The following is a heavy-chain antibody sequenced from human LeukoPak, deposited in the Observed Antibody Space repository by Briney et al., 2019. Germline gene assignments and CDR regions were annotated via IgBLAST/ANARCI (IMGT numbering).Heavy chain of an antibody. CDR3: ARVPTTYYYYYMDV. CDR2: IYTSGST. D-gene: IGHD1-14*01. J-gene: IGHJ6*03. CDR1: GGSISSGSYY. Sequence: SETLSLTCTVSGGSISSGSYYWSWIRQPAGKGLEWIGRIYTSGSTNYNPSLKSQVTISVDTSKNQFSLKLSSVTAADTAVYYCARVPTTYYYYYMDVWGKGTTVTVSS. V-gene: IGHV4-61*02.